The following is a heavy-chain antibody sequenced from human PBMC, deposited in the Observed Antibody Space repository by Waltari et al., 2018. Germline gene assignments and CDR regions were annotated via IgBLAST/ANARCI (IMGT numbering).Heavy chain of an antibody. CDR1: GESLRGYF. V-gene: IGHV4-34*01. D-gene: IGHD3-22*01. Sequence: QVRLHQWGAGLLKPSETLSLTCAVYGESLRGYFWSWIRQSPGQGLEWIGDMDENENYKYNPALKSRATISVDSSKNQFSLKMTPVTAADTAVYYCARGGRAQETDFGVVVVGWFDPWGQGTPVTVSS. CDR3: ARGGRAQETDFGVVVVGWFDP. CDR2: MDENENY. J-gene: IGHJ5*02.